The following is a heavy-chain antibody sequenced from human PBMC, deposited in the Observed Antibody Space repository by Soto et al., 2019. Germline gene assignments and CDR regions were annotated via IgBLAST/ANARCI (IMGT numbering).Heavy chain of an antibody. D-gene: IGHD6-6*01. CDR2: IYNGGGT. Sequence: EVQLVETGGGLIQPGGSLRLSCAASGFTVSGNYMSWVRQAPGKGLEWVSVIYNGGGTYYADSMKGRFTISRDNSKNTLYLQMNSLRAEDRAVYYCASTRGSSYDYWGQGTLVTVSS. CDR1: GFTVSGNY. CDR3: ASTRGSSYDY. V-gene: IGHV3-53*02. J-gene: IGHJ4*02.